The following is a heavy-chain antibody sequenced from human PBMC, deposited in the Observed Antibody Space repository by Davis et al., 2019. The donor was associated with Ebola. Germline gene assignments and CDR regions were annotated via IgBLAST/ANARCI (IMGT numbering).Heavy chain of an antibody. CDR2: ISYDGSNK. V-gene: IGHV3-30*03. CDR3: ACSGSYRDWFDP. D-gene: IGHD3-10*02. J-gene: IGHJ5*02. CDR1: GFTFSSYG. Sequence: GESLKISCAASGFTFSSYGMHWVRQAPGKGLEWVAVISYDGSNKYYADSVKGRFTISRDNSKNTLYLQMNSLRAEDTAVYYCACSGSYRDWFDPWGQGTLVTVSS.